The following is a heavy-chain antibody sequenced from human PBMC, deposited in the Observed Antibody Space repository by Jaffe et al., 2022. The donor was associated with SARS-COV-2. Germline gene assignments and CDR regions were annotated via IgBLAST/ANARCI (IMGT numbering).Heavy chain of an antibody. CDR2: IYYTGNT. J-gene: IGHJ5*02. CDR1: GGSITNYY. D-gene: IGHD3-10*01. CDR3: ARGAVRGSKNNWFDP. V-gene: IGHV4-59*01. Sequence: QVQLQESGPGLVKSSETLSLTCTVSGGSITNYYWRWIRQPPGKGLEWIGYIYYTGNTNYNPSLKSRVTISVDTSKNQFSLRLTSVTTADTAVYYCARGAVRGSKNNWFDPWGQGILVTVSS.